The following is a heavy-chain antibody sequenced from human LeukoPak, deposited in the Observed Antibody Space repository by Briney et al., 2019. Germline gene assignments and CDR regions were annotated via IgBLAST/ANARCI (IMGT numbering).Heavy chain of an antibody. CDR2: IDWDDDK. V-gene: IGHV2-70*04. CDR3: ARLNSGTYLDY. D-gene: IGHD1-26*01. Sequence: SGPALVKPTQTLTLTCTFSGFSLSTSGMRVSRIRQPPGKALEWLARIDWDDDKFYSTSLKTRLTISKDTSKNQVVLTMTNMDPVDTATYYCARLNSGTYLDYWGQGTLVTVSS. J-gene: IGHJ4*02. CDR1: GFSLSTSGMR.